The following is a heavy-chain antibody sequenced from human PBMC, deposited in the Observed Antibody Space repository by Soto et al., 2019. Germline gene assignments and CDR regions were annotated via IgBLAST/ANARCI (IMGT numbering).Heavy chain of an antibody. CDR3: ASLYFNLLTAFYYYYMDD. CDR1: GGSISSSYHY. Sequence: QLQLQESSPGLVKPSETLSLTCTVSGGSISSSYHYWGWIRQPPGKGLQWIGSIYYSGDTYYNPSLKSRVTMSADTSKSQFSLELRSVTAADTAVYYCASLYFNLLTAFYYYYMDDWVKGTTVTVSS. CDR2: IYYSGDT. V-gene: IGHV4-39*01. J-gene: IGHJ6*03. D-gene: IGHD3-9*01.